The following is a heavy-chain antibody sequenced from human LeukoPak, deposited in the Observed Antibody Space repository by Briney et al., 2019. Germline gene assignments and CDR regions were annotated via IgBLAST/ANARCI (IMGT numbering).Heavy chain of an antibody. CDR1: GGSFSGYY. CDR3: AREMATSIHRYFDY. J-gene: IGHJ4*02. Sequence: SETLSLTCAVYGGSFSGYYWSWIRQPPGKGLEWIGEINHSGSTNYNPSLKSRVTISVDASKNQFSLKLSSVTAADTAVYYCAREMATSIHRYFDYWGQGTLVTVSS. CDR2: INHSGST. D-gene: IGHD5-12*01. V-gene: IGHV4-34*01.